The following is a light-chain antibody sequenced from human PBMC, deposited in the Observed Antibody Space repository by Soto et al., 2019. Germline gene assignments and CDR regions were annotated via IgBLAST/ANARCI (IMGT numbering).Light chain of an antibody. J-gene: IGKJ5*01. CDR2: GAS. CDR1: QSVSSS. CDR3: QQYNNSPTIT. Sequence: EIVMTQSPATLSVSPGERATLSCRASQSVSSSLAWYQQKPGQAPRLLIYGASTRATTSPARFSGSGSGTVFTHTIISLKSKDFAVYYCQQYNNSPTITFGQGTRLEIK. V-gene: IGKV3-15*01.